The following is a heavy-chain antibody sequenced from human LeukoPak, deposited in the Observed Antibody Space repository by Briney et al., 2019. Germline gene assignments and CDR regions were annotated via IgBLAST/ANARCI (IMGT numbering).Heavy chain of an antibody. CDR3: ARYRGASGYHFDY. V-gene: IGHV4-4*02. J-gene: IGHJ4*02. D-gene: IGHD5-12*01. CDR2: IYRSGST. Sequence: SETLSLTCTVSGGSISSSNWWSWVRQPPGKGLEWIGEIYRSGSTNYNPPLKSRVTISVDKSKNQFSLKLSSVTAADTAMYYCARYRGASGYHFDYWGQGTLVTVSS. CDR1: GGSISSSNW.